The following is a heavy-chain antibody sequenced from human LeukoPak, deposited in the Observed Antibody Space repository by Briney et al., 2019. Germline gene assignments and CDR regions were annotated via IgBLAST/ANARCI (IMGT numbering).Heavy chain of an antibody. D-gene: IGHD5-18*01. J-gene: IGHJ4*02. CDR3: ARTVAAILFDY. V-gene: IGHV4-34*01. CDR2: INHRGTT. Sequence: SETLSLTCAVYGGSFSTYYWSWIRQPPGKGPEWIGEINHRGTTNYKPSLKSRVAISVETSKNQFSLRLSSVTAADTAVYYCARTVAAILFDYWSQGTLVTVSP. CDR1: GGSFSTYY.